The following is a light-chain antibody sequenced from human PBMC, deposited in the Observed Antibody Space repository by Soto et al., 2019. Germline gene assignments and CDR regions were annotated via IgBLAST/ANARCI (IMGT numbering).Light chain of an antibody. J-gene: IGLJ1*01. CDR2: DDS. CDR3: QVWDNSSDQYV. V-gene: IGLV3-21*02. Sequence: SYELTQPPSVSVAPGQTARITCGGNDIGDKNVHWYQQRPGQAPVLGVYDDSDRPSGIPERLSGSNSGNTATLTITGVEAGDEADYYCQVWDNSSDQYVFGTGTKVTVL. CDR1: DIGDKN.